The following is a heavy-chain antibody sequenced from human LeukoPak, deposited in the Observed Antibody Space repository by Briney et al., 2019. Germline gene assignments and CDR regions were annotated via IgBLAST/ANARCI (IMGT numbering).Heavy chain of an antibody. Sequence: GGSLRLSCAASGFTFSRYGMHWVRQAPGKGLEWVAVISYDGSNKYYADSVKGRFTISRDNSKNTLYLQMNSLRAEDTAVYYCAKDRSVLRYFDWLFDGMDVWGQGTTVTVSS. CDR2: ISYDGSNK. D-gene: IGHD3-9*01. V-gene: IGHV3-30*18. J-gene: IGHJ6*02. CDR1: GFTFSRYG. CDR3: AKDRSVLRYFDWLFDGMDV.